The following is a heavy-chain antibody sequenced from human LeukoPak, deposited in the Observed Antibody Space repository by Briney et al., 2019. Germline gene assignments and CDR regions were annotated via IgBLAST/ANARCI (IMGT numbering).Heavy chain of an antibody. V-gene: IGHV4-34*01. Sequence: SESLSLTCAVYGGSFSGYYWSWIRQPPGKGLEWIGEINHSGSTNYNPSLKSRGTISVDTSKNQFSLKLSSVTAADTAVYYCARGSDYGDYYFDYWGQGTLVTVSS. J-gene: IGHJ4*02. CDR3: ARGSDYGDYYFDY. CDR2: INHSGST. CDR1: GGSFSGYY. D-gene: IGHD4-17*01.